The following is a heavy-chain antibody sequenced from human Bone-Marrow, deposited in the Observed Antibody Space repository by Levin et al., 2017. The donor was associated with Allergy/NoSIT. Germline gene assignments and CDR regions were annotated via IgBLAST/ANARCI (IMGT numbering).Heavy chain of an antibody. V-gene: IGHV3-30-3*01. D-gene: IGHD4-11*01. CDR2: ISYDGSNK. J-gene: IGHJ6*02. CDR3: ARDLFSRLQAPLFGGYGMDV. Sequence: GGSLRLSCAASGFTFSSYAMHWVRQAPGKGLEWVAVISYDGSNKYYADSVKGRFTISRDNSKNTLYLQMNSLRAEDTAVYYCARDLFSRLQAPLFGGYGMDVWGQGTTVTVSS. CDR1: GFTFSSYA.